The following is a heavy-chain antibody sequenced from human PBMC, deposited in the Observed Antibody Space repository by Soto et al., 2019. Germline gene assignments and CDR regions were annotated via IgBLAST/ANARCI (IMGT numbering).Heavy chain of an antibody. V-gene: IGHV3-7*01. D-gene: IGHD6-6*01. J-gene: IGHJ4*02. CDR1: GFTFSSYW. Sequence: GGSLRLSCAASGFTFSSYWMSWVRQAPGKGLEWVVNIKQDGSEKYYVDSVKGRFTISRDNAKNSLYLQMNSLRAEDTAVHYCARGAVAARIWYFDYWGQGPLDTVSS. CDR3: ARGAVAARIWYFDY. CDR2: IKQDGSEK.